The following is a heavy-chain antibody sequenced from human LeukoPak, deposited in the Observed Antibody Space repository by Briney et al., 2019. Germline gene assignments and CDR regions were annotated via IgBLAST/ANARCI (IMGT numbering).Heavy chain of an antibody. V-gene: IGHV3-23*01. CDR2: ISGRGAST. Sequence: GGSLRLSCAASGFTFISYAVSWVRQSLGKGLKWVSGISGRGASTYYADSVKGRFTISKDNSRITVYLQRNSLRAEDTDVYYCAASLDLAVYGIDYWGQGTLVTVSS. CDR3: AASLDLAVYGIDY. D-gene: IGHD2-8*02. CDR1: GFTFISYA. J-gene: IGHJ4*02.